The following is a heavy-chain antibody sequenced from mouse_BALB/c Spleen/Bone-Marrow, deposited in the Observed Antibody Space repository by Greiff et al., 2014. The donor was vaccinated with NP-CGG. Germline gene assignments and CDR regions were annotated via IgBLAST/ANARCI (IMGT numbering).Heavy chain of an antibody. Sequence: VQLQQSGADLVKPGASVKLSCTASGFNIKDTYMHWVKQRPEQGLEWIGRIDPANGNTKYDPKFQGKATITADTSSNTAYLQLSSLTSEDTAVYYCALYYYGSSGFAYWGQGTLVTVSA. CDR3: ALYYYGSSGFAY. CDR2: IDPANGNT. V-gene: IGHV14-3*02. CDR1: GFNIKDTY. D-gene: IGHD1-1*01. J-gene: IGHJ3*01.